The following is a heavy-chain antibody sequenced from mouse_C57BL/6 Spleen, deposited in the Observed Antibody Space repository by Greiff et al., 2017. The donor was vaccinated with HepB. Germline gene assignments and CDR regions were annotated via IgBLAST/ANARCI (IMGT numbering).Heavy chain of an antibody. D-gene: IGHD2-2*01. CDR3: ARWRYYGYDEWTFDY. CDR1: GYSFTGYY. J-gene: IGHJ2*01. V-gene: IGHV1-42*01. CDR2: INPSTGGT. Sequence: VHVKQSGPELVKPGASVKISCKASGYSFTGYYMNWVKQSPEKSLEWIGEINPSTGGTTYNQKFKAKATLTVDKSSSTAYMQLKSLTSEDSAVYYCARWRYYGYDEWTFDYWGQGTTLTVSS.